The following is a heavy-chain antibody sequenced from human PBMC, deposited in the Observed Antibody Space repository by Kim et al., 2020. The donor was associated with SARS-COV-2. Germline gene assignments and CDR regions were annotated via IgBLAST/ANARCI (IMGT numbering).Heavy chain of an antibody. CDR1: GFTFSTYW. V-gene: IGHV3-7*01. Sequence: GGSLRLSCAASGFTFSTYWMSWVRQAPGKGLEWVANIKQDGSEKYYVDSVKGRFTISRDNAKNSLYLQMNSLRAEDTAVYYCARDGSYWSRWDGMDVWGQGTTVIVSS. J-gene: IGHJ6*02. CDR2: IKQDGSEK. D-gene: IGHD2-21*01. CDR3: ARDGSYWSRWDGMDV.